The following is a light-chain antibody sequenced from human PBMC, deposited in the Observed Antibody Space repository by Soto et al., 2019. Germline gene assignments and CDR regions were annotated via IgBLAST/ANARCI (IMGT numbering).Light chain of an antibody. J-gene: IGKJ2*01. CDR1: QSIGRN. V-gene: IGKV1-39*01. Sequence: IQMSQSPASLSASVGDRVTISCRASQSIGRNLNWYQQKPGKAPTLLMFTASNLQSGVPSRFSGSGSGTDFILTIISLQPEDFTTYYCQQSDSTPNTFGQGTKV. CDR3: QQSDSTPNT. CDR2: TAS.